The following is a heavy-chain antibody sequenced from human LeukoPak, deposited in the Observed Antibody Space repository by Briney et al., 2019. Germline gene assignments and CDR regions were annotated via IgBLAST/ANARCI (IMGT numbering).Heavy chain of an antibody. D-gene: IGHD5-24*01. CDR3: ARDRGDGYNLGAYGAFDI. J-gene: IGHJ3*02. Sequence: GGSLRLSCAASGFTFSSYSMNWVRQAPGKGLEWVSSISSSSSYIYYADSVKGRFTISRDNAKNSLYLQMNSLRAEDTAVYYCARDRGDGYNLGAYGAFDISGQGTMVTVSS. V-gene: IGHV3-21*01. CDR1: GFTFSSYS. CDR2: ISSSSSYI.